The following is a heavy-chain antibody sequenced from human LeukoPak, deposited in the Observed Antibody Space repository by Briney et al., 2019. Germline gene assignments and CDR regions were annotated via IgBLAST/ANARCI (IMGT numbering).Heavy chain of an antibody. V-gene: IGHV3-23*01. CDR3: AKAIGWSPDGALDI. D-gene: IGHD6-19*01. CDR2: ISGRTGGT. CDR1: GFTFNTNA. Sequence: PGGSLRLSCAASGFTFNTNAMSWVRQAPGKGLEWVSAISGRTGGTYYADSVKGRFTISRDNSKSTLYLQMNSLRGEDTAVYYCAKAIGWSPDGALDIWGQGTMVPVFS. J-gene: IGHJ3*02.